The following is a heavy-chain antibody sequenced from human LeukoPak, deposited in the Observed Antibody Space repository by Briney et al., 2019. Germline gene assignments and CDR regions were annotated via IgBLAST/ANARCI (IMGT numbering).Heavy chain of an antibody. V-gene: IGHV3-33*01. CDR2: IWYDGTIA. D-gene: IGHD3-9*01. CDR1: GFTFSTYG. CDR3: ARDWALTGFDY. J-gene: IGHJ4*02. Sequence: PGRSLRLSCAASGFTFSTYGFHWVRQAPGKGLDWVAVIWYDGTIAYYGDSVKGRFTVSNDNSKNTLYLQMNSLRAEDTAVYYCARDWALTGFDYWGQGTLVTVSS.